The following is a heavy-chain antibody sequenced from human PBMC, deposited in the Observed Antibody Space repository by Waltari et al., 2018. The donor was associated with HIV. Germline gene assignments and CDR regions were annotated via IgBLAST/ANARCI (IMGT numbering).Heavy chain of an antibody. V-gene: IGHV4-59*01. CDR1: GGSITGYY. CDR2: VYYNETI. J-gene: IGHJ4*02. D-gene: IGHD3-10*01. CDR3: ARGQNSGSDKYYFDY. Sequence: QVQLQESGPRLVKPSETLSLTCPVSGGSITGYYWNWIRQSPGKRLHWIGYVYYNETINYNPSLKSRVTISIDTSKTQFSLKLSSVTAADTAFYFCARGQNSGSDKYYFDYWGQGTLVTVSS.